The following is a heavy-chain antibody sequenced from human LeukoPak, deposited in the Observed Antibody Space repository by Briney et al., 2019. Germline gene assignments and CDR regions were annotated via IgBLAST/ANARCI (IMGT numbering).Heavy chain of an antibody. D-gene: IGHD3-22*01. CDR2: ISYDGSNK. CDR3: ARESDSSGYFTLDY. V-gene: IGHV3-30-3*01. J-gene: IGHJ4*02. CDR1: GFTFSSYA. Sequence: GGSLRLSCAASGFTFSSYAMHWVRQAPGKGLEWVAVISYDGSNKYYADSVKGRFTISRDNSKNTLYLQMNSLRAEDTAVYYCARESDSSGYFTLDYWGQGTLVAVSS.